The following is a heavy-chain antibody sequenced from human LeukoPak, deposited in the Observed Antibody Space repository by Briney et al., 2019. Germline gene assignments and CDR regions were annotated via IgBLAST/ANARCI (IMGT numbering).Heavy chain of an antibody. Sequence: PGGSLRLSCAASGFTFSNYWMHWVRQVPGTGLVWVSRIKSDGSTTSYADSVKGRFTISRDNSKNTLYLQMNSLRAEDTAIYYCAEGLHYNILTGFRREYYFDSWGQGTLVTVSS. CDR3: AEGLHYNILTGFRREYYFDS. V-gene: IGHV3-74*01. J-gene: IGHJ4*02. CDR1: GFTFSNYW. CDR2: IKSDGSTT. D-gene: IGHD3-9*01.